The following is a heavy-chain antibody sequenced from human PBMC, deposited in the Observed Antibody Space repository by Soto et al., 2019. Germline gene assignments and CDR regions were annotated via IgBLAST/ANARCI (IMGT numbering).Heavy chain of an antibody. V-gene: IGHV1-18*01. J-gene: IGHJ4*02. CDR2: INRYNGNT. CDR1: GTFSGYG. Sequence: QGQLVQSGAELKKPGASVKVSCQAYGTFSGYGISWVRQAAGQGLEWMGWINRYNGNTNYAPKFRGRVRMTTDTFTSTVYMELTTLTSDDTAVYYCGRDGDEWDQRYLDYWGQGTLVAVSS. CDR3: GRDGDEWDQRYLDY. D-gene: IGHD1-26*01.